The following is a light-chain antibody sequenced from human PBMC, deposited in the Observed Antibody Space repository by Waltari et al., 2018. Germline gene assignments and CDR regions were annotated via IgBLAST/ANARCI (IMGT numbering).Light chain of an antibody. V-gene: IGLV9-49*03. CDR1: SGYSNYK. J-gene: IGLJ1*01. CDR2: VDTGGIVG. CDR3: GADHGSGSNFVRV. Sequence: LTQPPSASASLVASVTLPCTLSSGYSNYKVDWYQQSAGKGPRFVMRVDTGGIVGSRGDGIPDRFSVSGSGLNRYLTIRNIQEEDESDYHCGADHGSGSNFVRVFGGGTKVTVL.